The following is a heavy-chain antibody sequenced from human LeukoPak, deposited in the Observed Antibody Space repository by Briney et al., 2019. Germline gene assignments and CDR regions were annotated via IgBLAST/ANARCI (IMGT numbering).Heavy chain of an antibody. D-gene: IGHD3-22*01. V-gene: IGHV4-39*07. CDR1: GGSISSSSYY. CDR2: IYYSGST. J-gene: IGHJ5*02. CDR3: ARSPTLYYYDSSGYWFGP. Sequence: SETLSLTCTVSGGSISSSSYYWGWIRQPPGKGLEWIGSIYYSGSTYYNPSLKSRVTISVDTSKNQFSLKLSSVTAADTAVYYCARSPTLYYYDSSGYWFGPRGQGTLVTVSS.